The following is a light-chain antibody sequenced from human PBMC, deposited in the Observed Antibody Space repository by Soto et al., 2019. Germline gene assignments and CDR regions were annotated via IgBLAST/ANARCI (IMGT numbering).Light chain of an antibody. V-gene: IGLV2-8*01. J-gene: IGLJ1*01. CDR2: EVS. CDR3: PSYAGSNNFV. Sequence: QSALTQPPSASGSPGQSVTISCTGTSSDVGGYNYVSWYQQHPGKAPKLMIYEVSKRPSGVPDRFSGSKSGNTASLTVSGLQAEDEADYYCPSYAGSNNFVFGTGTKLTVL. CDR1: SSDVGGYNY.